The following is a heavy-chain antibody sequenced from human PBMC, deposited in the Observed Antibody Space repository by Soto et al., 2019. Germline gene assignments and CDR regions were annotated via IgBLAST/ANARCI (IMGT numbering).Heavy chain of an antibody. CDR2: VYYSGST. Sequence: SETLSLTCTVSGGSVSSGSYYWSWIRQPPGKGLEWIGYVYYSGSTNYNPSLKSRVTISVDRSKNQFSLKLSSVTAADTAVYYCARITYFYDSSGYWYDYWGQRTLVTVSS. V-gene: IGHV4-61*01. J-gene: IGHJ4*02. CDR3: ARITYFYDSSGYWYDY. D-gene: IGHD3-22*01. CDR1: GGSVSSGSYY.